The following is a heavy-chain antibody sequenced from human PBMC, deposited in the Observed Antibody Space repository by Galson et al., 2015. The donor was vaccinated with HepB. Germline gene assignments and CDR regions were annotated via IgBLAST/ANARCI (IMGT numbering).Heavy chain of an antibody. V-gene: IGHV1-24*01. D-gene: IGHD3-9*01. CDR2: LVPENGDT. CDR1: GSNLIELS. CDR3: ATYLGSTGFDF. Sequence: SVTVSCKVSGSNLIELSIHWVRQAPGKGLEWMGNLVPENGDTLLAQKFEGRVRMTEGTSSDTTYMELSSLRSEDTGVYFCATYLGSTGFDFWGQGTMVTVSS. J-gene: IGHJ3*01.